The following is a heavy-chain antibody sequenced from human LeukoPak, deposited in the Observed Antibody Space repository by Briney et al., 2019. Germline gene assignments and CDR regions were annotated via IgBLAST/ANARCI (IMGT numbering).Heavy chain of an antibody. D-gene: IGHD2-15*01. V-gene: IGHV1-2*02. CDR1: GYTFTGYY. Sequence: ASVKVSCKASGYTFTGYYMHWVRQAPGQGLEWMGWINPNSGGTNYAQKFQGRVTMTRDTSISTAYVELSRLRSDDTAVYYCARASLYCSGGSCSDFDYWGQGTLVTVSS. CDR3: ARASLYCSGGSCSDFDY. CDR2: INPNSGGT. J-gene: IGHJ4*02.